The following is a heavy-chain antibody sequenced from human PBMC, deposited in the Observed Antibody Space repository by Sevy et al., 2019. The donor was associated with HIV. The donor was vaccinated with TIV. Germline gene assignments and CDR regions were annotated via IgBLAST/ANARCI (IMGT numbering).Heavy chain of an antibody. V-gene: IGHV3-21*01. J-gene: IGHJ6*02. CDR3: ARDRDDYASGRRRPYYYYHGMDV. D-gene: IGHD3-10*01. CDR1: EFTFNDYF. Sequence: GGSLRLSCVGSEFTFNDYFMTWVRQAPGKGLEWVSSISSRSTYIYYADSEKGRFTISRDNAKNSMFLQMNSLRPEDTAVYYCARDRDDYASGRRRPYYYYHGMDVWGQGTTVTVSS. CDR2: ISSRSTYI.